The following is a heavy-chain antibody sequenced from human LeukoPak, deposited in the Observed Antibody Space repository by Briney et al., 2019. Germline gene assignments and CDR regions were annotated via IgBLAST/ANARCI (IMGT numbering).Heavy chain of an antibody. Sequence: GGSLRLSCAASGFTFSSYSMNWVRQAPGKGLEWVSSISSSSSYIYYADSVKGRFTISRDSSKDTLYLQLNSLRAEDTAVYYCASTTMVRGALYWSWGQGTLVTVSS. CDR2: ISSSSSYI. J-gene: IGHJ5*02. CDR3: ASTTMVRGALYWS. CDR1: GFTFSSYS. V-gene: IGHV3-21*04. D-gene: IGHD3-10*01.